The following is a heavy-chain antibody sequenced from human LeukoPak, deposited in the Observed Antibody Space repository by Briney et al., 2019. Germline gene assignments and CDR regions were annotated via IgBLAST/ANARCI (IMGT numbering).Heavy chain of an antibody. CDR3: ARGVYSYGRTYYFDY. J-gene: IGHJ4*02. CDR1: GYTFTSYD. V-gene: IGHV1-8*03. D-gene: IGHD5-18*01. CDR2: MNPNSGNT. Sequence: ASVKVSCKASGYTFTSYDINWVRQATGQGLEWMGWMNPNSGNTGYAQKFQGRATITRNTSISTAYMELSSLRSEDTAVYYCARGVYSYGRTYYFDYWGQGTLVTVSS.